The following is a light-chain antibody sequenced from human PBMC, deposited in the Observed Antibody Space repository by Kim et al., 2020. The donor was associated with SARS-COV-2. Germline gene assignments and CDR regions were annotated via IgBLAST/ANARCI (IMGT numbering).Light chain of an antibody. V-gene: IGKV1-39*01. J-gene: IGKJ1*01. CDR2: AAS. CDR3: QQSYSTPRT. CDR1: QTISSY. Sequence: ASVGDRVTITCRASQTISSYLNWYQQKPGKAPNLLIYAASNLQSGVPSRFSGSGSGTDFTLTISSLQPADFATYFCQQSYSTPRTFGQGTKVDIK.